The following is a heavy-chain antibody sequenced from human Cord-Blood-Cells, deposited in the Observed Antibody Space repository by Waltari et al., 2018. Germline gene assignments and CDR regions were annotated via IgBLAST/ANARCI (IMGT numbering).Heavy chain of an antibody. CDR2: FDPEDGET. CDR3: ATDRERYSYGYPYYFDY. J-gene: IGHJ4*02. V-gene: IGHV1-24*01. CDR1: GYTLTELS. Sequence: QVQLVQSGAEVKKTGASVKVACKVSGYTLTELSMHLVRKAPGQGLEWMGGFDPEDGETIYAQKFQGRVTMTEDTSTDTAYMELSSLRSEDTAVYYCATDRERYSYGYPYYFDYWGQGTLVTVSS. D-gene: IGHD5-18*01.